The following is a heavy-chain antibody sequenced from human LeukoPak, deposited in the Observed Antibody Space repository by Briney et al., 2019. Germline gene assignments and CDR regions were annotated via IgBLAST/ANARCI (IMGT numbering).Heavy chain of an antibody. D-gene: IGHD2-21*02. Sequence: SETLSLTCTVSGGSISSSSYYWGWIRQPPGKGLEWIGSIYYSGSTYYNPSLKSRVTISVDTSKNQFSLKLSSVTAADTAVYYCAGAYCGGDCYSGRAFDIWGQGTMVTVSS. CDR3: AGAYCGGDCYSGRAFDI. CDR1: GGSISSSSYY. CDR2: IYYSGST. V-gene: IGHV4-39*07. J-gene: IGHJ3*02.